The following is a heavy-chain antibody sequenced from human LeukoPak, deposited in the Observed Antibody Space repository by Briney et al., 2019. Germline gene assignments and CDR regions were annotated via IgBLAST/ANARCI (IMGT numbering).Heavy chain of an antibody. Sequence: ASVKVSCKSSGYTFTGYYMHWVRQAPGQGLEWMGWINPHSGDTNYAQKFQGRVTMNRDTSINTAYMDLSRLRSDDTAVYYCAREFDDGSPRFDYWGQGTLVTVSS. CDR2: INPHSGDT. J-gene: IGHJ4*02. CDR1: GYTFTGYY. V-gene: IGHV1-2*02. D-gene: IGHD1-1*01. CDR3: AREFDDGSPRFDY.